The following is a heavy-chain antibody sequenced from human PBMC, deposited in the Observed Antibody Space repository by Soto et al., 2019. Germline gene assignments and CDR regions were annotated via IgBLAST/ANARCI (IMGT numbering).Heavy chain of an antibody. Sequence: SVKVSCKASGFTFTSSAVQWVRQARGQRLEWRGWIVVGSGNTNYAQKFQERVTITRDMSTSTAYMELSSLRSEDTAVYYCAADRGDPSGGPYYYYGMDVWGQVTTVTVS. CDR1: GFTFTSSA. CDR2: IVVGSGNT. V-gene: IGHV1-58*01. CDR3: AADRGDPSGGPYYYYGMDV. D-gene: IGHD2-21*01. J-gene: IGHJ6*02.